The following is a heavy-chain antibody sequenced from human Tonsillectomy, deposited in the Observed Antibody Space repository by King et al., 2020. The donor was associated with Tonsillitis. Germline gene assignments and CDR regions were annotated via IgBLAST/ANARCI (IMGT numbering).Heavy chain of an antibody. CDR2: ISYDANDK. CDR3: ARAQGGSGSYYYFDY. D-gene: IGHD3-10*01. V-gene: IGHV3-30*04. Sequence: HVQLVESGGGVVQPGRSLRLSCAASGFTFSDYTMNWVRQAPGKGLEWLAIISYDANDKYYADSVKGRFTISRDNSKNTLCLEMNSLRAEDTAVYYCARAQGGSGSYYYFDYWGQGTLVTVSS. J-gene: IGHJ4*02. CDR1: GFTFSDYT.